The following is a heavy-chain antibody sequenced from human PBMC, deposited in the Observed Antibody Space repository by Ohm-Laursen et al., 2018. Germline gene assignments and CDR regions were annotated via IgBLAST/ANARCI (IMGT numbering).Heavy chain of an antibody. V-gene: IGHV4-59*08. CDR1: GGSISSYY. D-gene: IGHD6-19*01. CDR3: ARQESSGWYPDY. Sequence: GTLSLTCSVSGGSISSYYWTWIRQPPGKGLEWIGYIYYSGSTNYNPSLKSRVTISVDTTKNRFSLKLSSVTAADTAVYYCARQESSGWYPDYWGQGTLVTVSS. J-gene: IGHJ4*02. CDR2: IYYSGST.